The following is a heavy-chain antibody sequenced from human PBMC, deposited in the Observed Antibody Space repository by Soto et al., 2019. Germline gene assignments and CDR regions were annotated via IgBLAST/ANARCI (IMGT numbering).Heavy chain of an antibody. J-gene: IGHJ5*02. CDR2: IIPIFGTT. Sequence: QVQLVQSGAEVKKPGSSVKVSCKASGGTFSNYAFNWVRQAPGQGLEWMGGIIPIFGTTKYAQKFQGRVTITADESSSTAYMELSSLRSEDTAMYYCARVIVVVHATLLGWFDPWGQGTLVTVSS. CDR1: GGTFSNYA. CDR3: ARVIVVVHATLLGWFDP. D-gene: IGHD2-15*01. V-gene: IGHV1-69*01.